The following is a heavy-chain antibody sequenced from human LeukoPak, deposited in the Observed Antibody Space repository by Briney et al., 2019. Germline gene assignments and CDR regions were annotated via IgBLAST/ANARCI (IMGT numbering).Heavy chain of an antibody. V-gene: IGHV4-61*02. J-gene: IGHJ5*02. Sequence: SETLSLTCTVSGGSISSGSYYWSWIRQPAGKGLEWIGRIYTSGSTNYNPSLKSRVTISVDTSKNQFSLKLGSVTAADTAVYYCARAPPWFDPWGQGTLVTVSS. CDR3: ARAPPWFDP. CDR2: IYTSGST. CDR1: GGSISSGSYY.